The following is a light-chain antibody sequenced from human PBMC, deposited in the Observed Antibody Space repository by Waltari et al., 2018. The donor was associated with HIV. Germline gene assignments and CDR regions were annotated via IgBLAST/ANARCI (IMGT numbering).Light chain of an antibody. Sequence: SYELTQPPPLSVSPGHTARIPCSGDALAKKYAYWYQQKPGQAPGLVIYEDTKRPSGIPDRFSGSSSGAMATLTISGAQLEDEGDYYCYSTDSSGDLLVFGTGTKLTVL. V-gene: IGLV3-10*01. J-gene: IGLJ1*01. CDR2: EDT. CDR3: YSTDSSGDLLV. CDR1: ALAKKY.